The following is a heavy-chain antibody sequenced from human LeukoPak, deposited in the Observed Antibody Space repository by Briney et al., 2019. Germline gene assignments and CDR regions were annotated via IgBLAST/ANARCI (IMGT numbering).Heavy chain of an antibody. V-gene: IGHV3-30-3*01. D-gene: IGHD3-3*01. Sequence: GSLRLSCAAPGFSFSSNWMGWVRQAPGKGLEWVAVISYDGSNKYYADSVKGRFTISRDNSKNTLYLQMNSLRAEDTAVYYCARDVETRYVFWSYFDYWGQGTLVTVSS. CDR1: GFSFSSNW. CDR3: ARDVETRYVFWSYFDY. CDR2: ISYDGSNK. J-gene: IGHJ4*02.